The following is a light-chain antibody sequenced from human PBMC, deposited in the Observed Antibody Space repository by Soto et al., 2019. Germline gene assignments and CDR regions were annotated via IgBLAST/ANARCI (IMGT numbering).Light chain of an antibody. Sequence: EIVLTQSPATLVLSPGESATLSCRARQSVSSYLAWYQQQPGQAPTLLLYEAPNGATGIPARFSGSGSGTDFTLTIIILVPEDLAVYYCQQRSNWPPITFRQGTRLDIK. J-gene: IGKJ5*01. V-gene: IGKV3-11*01. CDR1: QSVSSY. CDR2: EAP. CDR3: QQRSNWPPIT.